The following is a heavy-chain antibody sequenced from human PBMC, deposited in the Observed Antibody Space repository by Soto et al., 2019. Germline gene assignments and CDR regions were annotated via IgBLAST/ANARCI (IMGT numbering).Heavy chain of an antibody. J-gene: IGHJ4*02. Sequence: QVQLQESGPGLVKPSQTLSLTCTVSGGSISSGGYYWSWIRQHPGKGLEWIGYIYYSGSTYYNPSLKSRVTISVDTSKNQCSLKLSSVTAADTAVYYCASRRRIAAAGLVDYWGQGTLVTVSS. CDR1: GGSISSGGYY. CDR2: IYYSGST. D-gene: IGHD6-13*01. V-gene: IGHV4-31*03. CDR3: ASRRRIAAAGLVDY.